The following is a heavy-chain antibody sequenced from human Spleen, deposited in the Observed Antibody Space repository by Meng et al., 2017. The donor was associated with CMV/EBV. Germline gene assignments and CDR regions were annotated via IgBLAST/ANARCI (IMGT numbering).Heavy chain of an antibody. CDR1: GFTFNYYA. J-gene: IGHJ6*02. Sequence: GGSLRLSCAASGFTFNYYAMHWVRQAPGKGLEWVAFIRYDGSNKYYADSVKGRFTISRDNSKNTLYLQMNSLRAEDTAVYYCAKDLGYCSSTSCFWGYGMDVWGQETTVTV. V-gene: IGHV3-30*02. D-gene: IGHD2-2*01. CDR3: AKDLGYCSSTSCFWGYGMDV. CDR2: IRYDGSNK.